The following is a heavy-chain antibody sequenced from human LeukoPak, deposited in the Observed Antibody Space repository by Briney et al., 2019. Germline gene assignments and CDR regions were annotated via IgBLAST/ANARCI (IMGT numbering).Heavy chain of an antibody. CDR3: ARGQYHLLYWYFDL. V-gene: IGHV4-4*07. J-gene: IGHJ2*01. CDR2: IYSSGST. CDR1: GGSISSYY. Sequence: PSETLSLTCTVSGGSISSYYWSWIRQPAGKGLEWIGRIYSSGSTNYNPSLKSRVTLSVDTSKNQFSLKLSSVTAADTAVYYCARGQYHLLYWYFDLWGRGTLVTVSS. D-gene: IGHD2-2*01.